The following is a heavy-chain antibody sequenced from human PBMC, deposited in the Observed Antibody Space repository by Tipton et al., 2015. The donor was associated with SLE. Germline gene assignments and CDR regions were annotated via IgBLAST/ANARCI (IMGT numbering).Heavy chain of an antibody. J-gene: IGHJ1*01. Sequence: SLRLSCAASGFTFEDYAMHWVRQGPGKGLEWVSGISWNSGTIGYAASVKGRFTISRDNAKNSLYLQMNSLRVEDTAVYYCSGSGWGSEYFQHWGQGTPVSVSS. CDR2: ISWNSGTI. D-gene: IGHD3-10*01. CDR3: SGSGWGSEYFQH. CDR1: GFTFEDYA. V-gene: IGHV3-9*01.